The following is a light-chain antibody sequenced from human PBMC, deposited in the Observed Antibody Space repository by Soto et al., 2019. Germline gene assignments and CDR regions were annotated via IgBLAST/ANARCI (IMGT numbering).Light chain of an antibody. CDR2: EVS. CDR1: SSDIGAYNY. V-gene: IGLV2-14*01. Sequence: QSVLTQPASVSGSPGQSITISCTGTSSDIGAYNYVSWYQQHPGTAPKLMIYEVSYRPSGVSDRFSGSRSGNTASLTISGLQPEDESDYYCISYTSSSTWVFGGGTKLTVL. J-gene: IGLJ3*02. CDR3: ISYTSSSTWV.